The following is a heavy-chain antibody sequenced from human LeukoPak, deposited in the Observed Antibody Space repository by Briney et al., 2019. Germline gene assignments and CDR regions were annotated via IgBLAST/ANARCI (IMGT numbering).Heavy chain of an antibody. D-gene: IGHD6-6*01. J-gene: IGHJ4*02. V-gene: IGHV4-61*02. CDR2: IYTSGST. CDR3: ARDLGSSLSPDY. Sequence: SQTLSLTCTLSGGSISSGSYYWSWIRQPAGKGLEWIGRIYTSGSTNYNPSLKSRVTISVDTSKNQFSLKLSSVTAADTAVYYCARDLGSSLSPDYWGQGTLITVSS. CDR1: GGSISSGSYY.